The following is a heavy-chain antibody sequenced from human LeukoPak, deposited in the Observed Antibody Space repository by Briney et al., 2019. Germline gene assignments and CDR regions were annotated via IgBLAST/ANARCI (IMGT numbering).Heavy chain of an antibody. CDR2: ISYDGSNK. CDR1: GFTFSNYG. V-gene: IGHV3-30*18. Sequence: GGSLRLSCAASGFTFSNYGMHWVRQAPGKGLESVAVISYDGSNKYYAESVKGRFTISRDNSKNTLYPQMNSLRAEDTAVFYCAKVSEFKITFGGVIDWGQGTPVTVSS. J-gene: IGHJ4*02. CDR3: AKVSEFKITFGGVID. D-gene: IGHD3-16*02.